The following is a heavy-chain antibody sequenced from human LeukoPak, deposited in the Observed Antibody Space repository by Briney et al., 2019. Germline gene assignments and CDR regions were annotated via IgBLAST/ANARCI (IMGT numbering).Heavy chain of an antibody. CDR3: AKDGVVAALGDNWFDP. Sequence: PGGSLRLSCAASGFTFSSYWMHWVRQAPGKGLMWVSRINYDGSSTSYADSVKGRFTISRDNSKNSLYLQMNSLRVEDTALYYCAKDGVVAALGDNWFDPWGQGTLVTVSS. CDR2: INYDGSST. CDR1: GFTFSSYW. V-gene: IGHV3-74*01. J-gene: IGHJ5*02. D-gene: IGHD2-15*01.